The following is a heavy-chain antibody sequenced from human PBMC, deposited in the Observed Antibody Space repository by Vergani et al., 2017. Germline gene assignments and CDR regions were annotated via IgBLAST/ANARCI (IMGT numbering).Heavy chain of an antibody. CDR3: ASTGRAVAGWFDY. V-gene: IGHV4-59*08. CDR2: IYYSGST. D-gene: IGHD6-19*01. J-gene: IGHJ4*02. Sequence: QVQLQESGPGLVKPSETLSLTCTVSGGSISSYYWSWIRQPPGKGREWIGYIYYSGSTNYNPSLKSRVTISVDTSKNQFSLKLSSVTAADTAVYYCASTGRAVAGWFDYWGQGTLVTVSS. CDR1: GGSISSYY.